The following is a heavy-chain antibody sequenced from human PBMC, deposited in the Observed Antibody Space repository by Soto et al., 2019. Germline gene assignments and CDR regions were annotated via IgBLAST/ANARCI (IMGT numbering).Heavy chain of an antibody. D-gene: IGHD3-16*01. CDR2: ISGSGGST. Sequence: GGSLRLSCAASGFTFSHYPMSWVRQAPGKGLEWVSAISGSGGSTYYADSVKGRFTISRDNSKNTLYLQMNSLGAEDTAVYYCAKDRGFEGMTSYFSSTGRLLLYYIDYWCQGTLRTLST. CDR3: AKDRGFEGMTSYFSSTGRLLLYYIDY. J-gene: IGHJ4*02. CDR1: GFTFSHYP. V-gene: IGHV3-23*01.